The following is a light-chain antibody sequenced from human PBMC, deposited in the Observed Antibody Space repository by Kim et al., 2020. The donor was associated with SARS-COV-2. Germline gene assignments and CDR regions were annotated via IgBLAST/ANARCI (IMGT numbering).Light chain of an antibody. Sequence: DIQMTQSPSAMSASVGDRVTITCRASQGISNHLAWFQQEPGKVPKRLIYTASILQSGVPSRFSGSGSGTEFSLTISRLQPEDFAIYYCQQYDSDSLTFGGGTKVDIK. CDR2: TAS. CDR3: QQYDSDSLT. J-gene: IGKJ4*01. CDR1: QGISNH. V-gene: IGKV1-17*03.